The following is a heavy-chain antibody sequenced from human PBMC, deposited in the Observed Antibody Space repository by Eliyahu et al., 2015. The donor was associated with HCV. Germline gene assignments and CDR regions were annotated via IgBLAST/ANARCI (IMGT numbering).Heavy chain of an antibody. D-gene: IGHD2-15*01. CDR3: ARFQSGGDYYFRGMDV. V-gene: IGHV4-59*01. Sequence: QVQLQESGPGLVKPAGTLSLTCAVSXDSXXPYFWTWVRQPPGKGLEWIGHXSYSGTTNYTPSLRGRLTISRDMSKSHFSLSLTSVTTADTAIYYCARFQSGGDYYFRGMDVWGQGTTVTVSS. CDR1: XDSXXPYF. CDR2: XSYSGTT. J-gene: IGHJ6*02.